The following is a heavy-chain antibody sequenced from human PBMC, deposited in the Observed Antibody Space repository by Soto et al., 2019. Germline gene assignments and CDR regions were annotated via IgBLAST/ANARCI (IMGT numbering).Heavy chain of an antibody. D-gene: IGHD2-21*02. V-gene: IGHV1-69*12. J-gene: IGHJ4*02. CDR3: AGLAYCGGDCYWPLDY. CDR2: IIPIFGTA. CDR1: GGTFSSYA. Sequence: QVQLVQSGAEVKKPGSSVKVSCKASGGTFSSYAISWVRQAPGQGLEWMGGIIPIFGTANYAQKFQGRVTITADESTSTGYMELSSLRSEDTAVYYCAGLAYCGGDCYWPLDYWGQGTLVTGSS.